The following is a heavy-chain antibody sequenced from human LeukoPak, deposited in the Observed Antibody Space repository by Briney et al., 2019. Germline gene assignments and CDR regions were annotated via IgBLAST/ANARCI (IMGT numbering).Heavy chain of an antibody. CDR1: GFTFSSYA. CDR2: IKSKTDGGTT. J-gene: IGHJ3*02. Sequence: KPGRSLRLSCAASGFTFSSYAMHWVRQAPGKGLEWVGRIKSKTDGGTTDYAAPVKGRFTISRDDSKNTLYLQMNSLKTEDTAVYYCTTDSSPGEFQFRDDAFDIWGQGTMVTVSS. D-gene: IGHD3-10*01. CDR3: TTDSSPGEFQFRDDAFDI. V-gene: IGHV3-15*01.